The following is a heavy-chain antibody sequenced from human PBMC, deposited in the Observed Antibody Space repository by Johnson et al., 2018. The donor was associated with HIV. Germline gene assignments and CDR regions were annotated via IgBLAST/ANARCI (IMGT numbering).Heavy chain of an antibody. V-gene: IGHV3-9*01. CDR2: ISWNGGST. CDR3: ARYFGVVIYDAFDI. CDR1: GFTFDDYA. D-gene: IGHD3-3*01. Sequence: VQLVESGGGLVQPGRSLRLSCAASGFTFDDYAMHWVRQTPGKGLDWVSGISWNGGSTGYADSVKGRFSISRDNAKNSLYLQMNSLRAEDTALYYCARYFGVVIYDAFDIWGQGTMVTVSS. J-gene: IGHJ3*02.